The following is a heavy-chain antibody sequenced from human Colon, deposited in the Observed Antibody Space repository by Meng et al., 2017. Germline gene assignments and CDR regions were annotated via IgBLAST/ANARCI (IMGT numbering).Heavy chain of an antibody. Sequence: ASVKVSCKASGYNFIGYQMHWVRQAPGQGLEWLGRINPNSGGTNYAQKFQGRVTMTKDTSISTVYMELNRLTSDDTAVYYCESAHRGDYVGWYFDLWGRGTLVTVSS. J-gene: IGHJ2*01. CDR3: ESAHRGDYVGWYFDL. CDR2: INPNSGGT. V-gene: IGHV1-2*06. CDR1: GYNFIGYQ. D-gene: IGHD2-21*02.